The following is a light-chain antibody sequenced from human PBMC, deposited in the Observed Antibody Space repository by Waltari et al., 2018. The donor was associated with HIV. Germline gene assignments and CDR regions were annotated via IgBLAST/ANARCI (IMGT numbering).Light chain of an antibody. CDR1: SSTIGANY. CDR2: RNN. CDR3: AAWGDSLSNVV. Sequence: QSVLTQPPSASGTPGQRVTISCSGSSSTIGANYVYWYQQLPGTAPKLLIYRNNQRPSGVPDRISGSKSGTSASLAISGLRSEDEANYYCAAWGDSLSNVVFGGGTKLTVL. J-gene: IGLJ2*01. V-gene: IGLV1-47*01.